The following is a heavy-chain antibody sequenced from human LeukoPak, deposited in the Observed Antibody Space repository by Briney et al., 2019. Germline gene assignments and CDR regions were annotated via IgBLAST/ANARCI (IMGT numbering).Heavy chain of an antibody. D-gene: IGHD1-26*01. J-gene: IGHJ4*02. CDR1: GGTFSSYA. V-gene: IGHV1-69*05. CDR2: IIPIFGTA. Sequence: ASVKVSCKASGGTFSSYAISWVRQAPGQGLEWVGRIIPIFGTANYAQKFQGRVTITTDESTSTAYMELSSLRSEDTAVYYCARLLVGATQHLDYWGQGTLVIVSS. CDR3: ARLLVGATQHLDY.